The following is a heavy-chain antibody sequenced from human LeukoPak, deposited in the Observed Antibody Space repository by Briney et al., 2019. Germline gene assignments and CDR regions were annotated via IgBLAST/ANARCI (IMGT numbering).Heavy chain of an antibody. CDR1: GYTFISYG. CDR2: ISAYNGNT. J-gene: IGHJ6*03. V-gene: IGHV1-18*01. CDR3: AREVNSWWLETAYYYYYMDV. Sequence: ASVKVSCKASGYTFISYGISWVRQAPGQGLEWMGWISAYNGNTNYAQKLQGRVTMTTDTSTSTAYMELRSLRSDDTAVYYCAREVNSWWLETAYYYYYMDVWGKGTTVTVSS. D-gene: IGHD6-19*01.